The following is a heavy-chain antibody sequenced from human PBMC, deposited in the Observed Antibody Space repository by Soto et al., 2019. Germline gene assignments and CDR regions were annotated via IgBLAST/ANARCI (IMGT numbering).Heavy chain of an antibody. CDR3: ASNRGGGPTIFDY. Sequence: PSETLFLTCAVSGGSISIGGYSWSWIRQPPGKGLEWIGYIYHSGSTYYNPSLKSRVTISVDRSKNQFSLKLSSVTAADTAVYYCASNRGGGPTIFDYWGQGTLVTVSS. V-gene: IGHV4-30-2*01. D-gene: IGHD3-16*01. CDR2: IYHSGST. CDR1: GGSISIGGYS. J-gene: IGHJ4*02.